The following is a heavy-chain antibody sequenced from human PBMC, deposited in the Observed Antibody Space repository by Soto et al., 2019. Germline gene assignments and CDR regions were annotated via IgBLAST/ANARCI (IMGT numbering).Heavy chain of an antibody. J-gene: IGHJ6*02. CDR3: ATDQLQDFWSGYYTGIQPGRYYYGMDV. V-gene: IGHV1-69*13. CDR1: GGTFSSYA. D-gene: IGHD3-3*01. CDR2: IIPIFGTA. Sequence: ASVKVSCKASGGTFSSYAISWVRQAPGQGLEWMGGIIPIFGTANYAQKFQGRVTITADESTSTAYMELSSLRSEDTAVYYCATDQLQDFWSGYYTGIQPGRYYYGMDVWGQGTTVTVSS.